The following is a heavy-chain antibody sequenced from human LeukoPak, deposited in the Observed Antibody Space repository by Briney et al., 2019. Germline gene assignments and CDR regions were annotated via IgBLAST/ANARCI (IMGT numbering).Heavy chain of an antibody. Sequence: GGSLRLPCAGSGFIFSSYGMHWVRQAPGKGLEWVAVMSYEGSNKYYADSVKGRFTISRDNSKNTLYLQMNSLRPEDTAVYYCAKDGSDFWSGYYPVSSPFDYWGQGTLVTVSS. CDR1: GFIFSSYG. J-gene: IGHJ4*02. CDR2: MSYEGSNK. V-gene: IGHV3-30*18. D-gene: IGHD3-3*01. CDR3: AKDGSDFWSGYYPVSSPFDY.